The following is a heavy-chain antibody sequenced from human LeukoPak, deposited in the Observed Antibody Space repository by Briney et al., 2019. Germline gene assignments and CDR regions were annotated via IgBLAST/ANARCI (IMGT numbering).Heavy chain of an antibody. D-gene: IGHD2-2*01. CDR2: IKSKTNGGTT. V-gene: IGHV3-15*01. J-gene: IGHJ5*02. CDR1: GVTFSNAW. Sequence: PGGSLRLSCAASGVTFSNAWMSWVRQAPGKGLEWVGRIKSKTNGGTTDYAAPVKGRLTISRDDSKSTLYLQMNSLKIEDTALYYCTKDIIIVPAAIAFDPWGQGTLVTVSS. CDR3: TKDIIIVPAAIAFDP.